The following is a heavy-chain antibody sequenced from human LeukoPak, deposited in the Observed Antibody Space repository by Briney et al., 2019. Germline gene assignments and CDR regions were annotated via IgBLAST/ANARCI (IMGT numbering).Heavy chain of an antibody. CDR3: ARARESGVFDY. Sequence: SQTLSLTCTVSGGSISSGGYYWSWIRQPPGKGLEWIGHLLQNGRTDYDPSLKSRVSISVDTSENQFSLKLSSVTAADTAVYYCARARESGVFDYWGQGTPVTGSS. D-gene: IGHD3-10*01. V-gene: IGHV4-61*08. CDR2: LLQNGRT. J-gene: IGHJ4*01. CDR1: GGSISSGGYY.